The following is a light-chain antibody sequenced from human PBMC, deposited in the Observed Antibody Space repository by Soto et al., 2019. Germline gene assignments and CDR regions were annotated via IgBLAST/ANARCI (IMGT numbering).Light chain of an antibody. CDR3: SSYINSSTLV. Sequence: QSALTQPASVSGSPGQSITISCTGTSSDVGGYNYVSWYQQHPGKAPKLMIYEVSNRPSGVSNRFSGSKSGNTASLTISGIQAEDEADYYCSSYINSSTLVFGGGTKLTVL. CDR2: EVS. V-gene: IGLV2-14*01. J-gene: IGLJ2*01. CDR1: SSDVGGYNY.